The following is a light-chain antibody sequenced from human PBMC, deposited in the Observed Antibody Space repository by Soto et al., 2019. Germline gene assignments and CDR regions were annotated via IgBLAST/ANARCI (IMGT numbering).Light chain of an antibody. CDR1: SSNIGAGYD. CDR2: GNS. V-gene: IGLV1-40*01. CDR3: QSYASSRGAVV. Sequence: QSVLTQPPSVSGAPGQRVTISCTGSSSNIGAGYDVHWYQQLPGTAPKLLIYGNSNRPSGVPDRFSGSKSGTSASLAITGLRAGDGADNYCQSYASSRGAVVFGGGTKLTVL. J-gene: IGLJ2*01.